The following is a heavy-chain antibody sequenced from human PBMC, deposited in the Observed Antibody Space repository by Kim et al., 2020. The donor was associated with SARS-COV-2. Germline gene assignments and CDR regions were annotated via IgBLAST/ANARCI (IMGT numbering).Heavy chain of an antibody. CDR2: ISYDGSNK. V-gene: IGHV3-33*05. Sequence: GGSLRLSCAASGFTFSSYGMHWVRQAPGKGLEWVAVISYDGSNKYYADSVKGRFTISRDNSKNTLYLQMNSLRAEDTAVYYCARDDGIVVVVAATPGYWGQGTLVTVSS. J-gene: IGHJ4*02. D-gene: IGHD2-15*01. CDR3: ARDDGIVVVVAATPGY. CDR1: GFTFSSYG.